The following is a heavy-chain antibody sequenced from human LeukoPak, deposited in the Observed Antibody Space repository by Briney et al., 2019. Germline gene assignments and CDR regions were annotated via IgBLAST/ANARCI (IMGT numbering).Heavy chain of an antibody. Sequence: ASVKVSCKASGYTFTSYGISWVRQAPGQGLEWMGWISAYNGNTNYAQKLQGRVTMTTDTSTSTAYMELRSLRSDDTAVYYCGRASAFMVRGVIIPNDYWGQGTLVTVSS. CDR1: GYTFTSYG. J-gene: IGHJ4*02. V-gene: IGHV1-18*01. D-gene: IGHD3-10*01. CDR2: ISAYNGNT. CDR3: GRASAFMVRGVIIPNDY.